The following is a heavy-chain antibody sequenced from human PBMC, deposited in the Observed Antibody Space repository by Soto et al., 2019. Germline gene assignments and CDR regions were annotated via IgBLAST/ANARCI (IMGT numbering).Heavy chain of an antibody. Sequence: QITLKESGPALVKPTETLTLTCTFSGFSLSTSAVGVGWIRQPPGKALEWLAVIYWVDDKTYSPSLNNRLTITKDTSKDQVVLVMTNLDPVDTATYYCARREGYCVGTKCQMRAFDFWGQGTMVTVSS. CDR1: GFSLSTSAVG. V-gene: IGHV2-5*02. D-gene: IGHD2-21*01. CDR2: IYWVDDK. CDR3: ARREGYCVGTKCQMRAFDF. J-gene: IGHJ3*01.